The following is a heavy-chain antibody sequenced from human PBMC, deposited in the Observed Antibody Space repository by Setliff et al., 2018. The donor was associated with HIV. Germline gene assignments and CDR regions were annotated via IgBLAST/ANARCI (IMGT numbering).Heavy chain of an antibody. Sequence: ASVKVSCKASGYTFTSYYMHWVRQAPGQGLEWMGMVYPSDGSTSYAQKFQGRVTMTRDTSTSTIYMELNSLTSEDTVVYYCARGYCGGGICYSPNWLDPWGQGTLVTVSS. J-gene: IGHJ5*02. CDR1: GYTFTSYY. V-gene: IGHV1-46*01. CDR3: ARGYCGGGICYSPNWLDP. CDR2: VYPSDGST. D-gene: IGHD2-15*01.